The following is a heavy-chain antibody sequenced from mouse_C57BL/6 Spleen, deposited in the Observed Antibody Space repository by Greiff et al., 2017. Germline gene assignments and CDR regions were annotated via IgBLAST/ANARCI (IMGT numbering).Heavy chain of an antibody. J-gene: IGHJ1*03. CDR1: GYTFTSYW. CDR2: IYPSDSET. CDR3: ATGTPYCYFDV. V-gene: IGHV1-61*01. Sequence: QVQLQQPGAELVRPGSSVKLSCKASGYTFTSYWMDWVKQRPGQGLEWIGNIYPSDSETHYNQKFKDKATLTVDKSSSTAYMQLSSLTSEDSAVYYCATGTPYCYFDVWGTGTTVTVSS.